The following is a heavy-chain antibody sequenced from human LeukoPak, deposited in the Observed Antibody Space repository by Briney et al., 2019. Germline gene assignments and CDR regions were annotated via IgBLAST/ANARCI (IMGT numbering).Heavy chain of an antibody. CDR2: INWNGGST. V-gene: IGHV3-20*04. CDR1: GFTFDDYG. CDR3: ARRAQLPIAYCGGDCYPPFDI. D-gene: IGHD2-21*02. Sequence: GGSLRLSCAASGFTFDDYGMSWVRQAPGKGLKWVSGINWNGGSTAYADSVKGRFTISRDNAKNSLYLQMNSLRAEDTALYYCARRAQLPIAYCGGDCYPPFDIWGQGTMVTVSS. J-gene: IGHJ3*02.